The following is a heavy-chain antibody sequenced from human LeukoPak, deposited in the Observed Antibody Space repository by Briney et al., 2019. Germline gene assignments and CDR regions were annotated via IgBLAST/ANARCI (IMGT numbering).Heavy chain of an antibody. CDR3: ARERLDEYYYGSGSYFPPYYYYYYYMDA. J-gene: IGHJ6*03. Sequence: TSETLSLTCTVSGGSISSYYWSWIRQPAGKGLEWIGRIYTSGSTNYNPSLKSRVTMSVDTSKNQFSLKLSSVTAADTAVYYCARERLDEYYYGSGSYFPPYYYYYYYMDAWGKGTTVTVSS. V-gene: IGHV4-4*07. D-gene: IGHD3-10*01. CDR1: GGSISSYY. CDR2: IYTSGST.